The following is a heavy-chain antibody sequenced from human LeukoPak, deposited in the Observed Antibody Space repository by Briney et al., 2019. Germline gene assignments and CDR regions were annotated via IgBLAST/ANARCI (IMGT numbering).Heavy chain of an antibody. V-gene: IGHV3-30-3*01. D-gene: IGHD6-19*01. CDR2: ISYDGSNK. CDR1: GFTFSSYA. J-gene: IGHJ5*02. CDR3: ARASRWLA. Sequence: GRSPRLSCAASGFTFSSYAMHWVRQAPGKGLEWVAVISYDGSNKYYADSVKGRFTISRDNSKNTLYLQMNSLRAEDTAVYYCARASRWLAWGQGTLVTVSS.